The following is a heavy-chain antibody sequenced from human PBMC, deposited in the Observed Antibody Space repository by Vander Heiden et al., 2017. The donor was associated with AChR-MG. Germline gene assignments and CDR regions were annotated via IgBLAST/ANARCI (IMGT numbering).Heavy chain of an antibody. CDR1: GGTFSGYA. CDR3: ARVRGYYYYYGMDV. J-gene: IGHJ6*02. CDR2: IIPIFGTA. D-gene: IGHD3-16*01. V-gene: IGHV1-69*01. Sequence: QVHLVQSGAEVKKPASSVQVSCKASGGTFSGYAISWVRQAPGQGLEWMGGIIPIFGTANYAQKFQGRVTITADESTSTAYMELSSLRSEDTAVYYCARVRGYYYYYGMDVWGQGTTVTVSS.